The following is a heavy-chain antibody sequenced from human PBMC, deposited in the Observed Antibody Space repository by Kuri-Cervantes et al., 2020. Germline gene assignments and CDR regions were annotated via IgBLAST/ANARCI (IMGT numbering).Heavy chain of an antibody. CDR2: ISSSGSTI. J-gene: IGHJ4*02. V-gene: IGHV3-48*03. CDR1: GFTFSSYE. Sequence: GESLKISCAASGFTFSSYEMNWVRQAPGKGLEWVSYISSSGSTIYYADSVKGRFTISRDNAKNSLYLQMNSLRAEDTAVYYCAKEAMKAVTGTFYFDYWGQGTLVTVSS. D-gene: IGHD6-19*01. CDR3: AKEAMKAVTGTFYFDY.